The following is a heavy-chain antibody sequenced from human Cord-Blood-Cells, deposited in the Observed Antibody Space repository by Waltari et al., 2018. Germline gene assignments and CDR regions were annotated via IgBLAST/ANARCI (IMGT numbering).Heavy chain of an antibody. Sequence: EVQLVESGGGLVKPGGSLRLSCAASGFTFSSYSMNWVRQARGRGLEWVSSFSSSSSHIYYADSVKGRFTISRDNAKNSLYLQMNSLRAEDTAVYYCARDSGDDVWGSDRYFDYWGQGTLVTVSS. CDR3: ARDSGDDVWGSDRYFDY. CDR1: GFTFSSYS. J-gene: IGHJ4*02. CDR2: FSSSSSHI. V-gene: IGHV3-21*01. D-gene: IGHD3-16*02.